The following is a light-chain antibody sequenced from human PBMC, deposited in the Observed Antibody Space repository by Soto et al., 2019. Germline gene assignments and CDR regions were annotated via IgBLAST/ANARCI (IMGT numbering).Light chain of an antibody. CDR2: EVT. V-gene: IGLV2-8*01. CDR1: SSDVGAHDY. Sequence: QSALTQPPSASGSPGQSVTISCTGTSSDVGAHDYVSWYQHHPGKAPKVMIYEVTKRPSGVPDRFSGSKSGNTASLTVSGLQADDEADYYCSSYAGRNNLLFGGGTKLTVL. J-gene: IGLJ2*01. CDR3: SSYAGRNNLL.